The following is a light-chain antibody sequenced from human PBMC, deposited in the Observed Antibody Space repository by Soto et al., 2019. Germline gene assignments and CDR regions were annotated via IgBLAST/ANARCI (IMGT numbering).Light chain of an antibody. J-gene: IGLJ1*01. CDR2: EGS. CDR3: CSFAAISTCYV. Sequence: QSVLTQPSSVSGSPGQSITISCTGPRSDVGSYNLVFWYHQHPGKAPKLMIYEGSKRPSGVSNRFSGSRSGNTASLTISGLQTEDEADYYCCSFAAISTCYVFGTGPKVTLL. CDR1: RSDVGSYNL. V-gene: IGLV2-23*01.